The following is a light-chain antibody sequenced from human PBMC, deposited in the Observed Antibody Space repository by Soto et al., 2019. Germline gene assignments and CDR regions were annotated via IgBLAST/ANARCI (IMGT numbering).Light chain of an antibody. CDR3: MQALHTPRT. Sequence: DLVMTQSPLSLPVTPGEPASISCRSSQSLLHNNGNNYLDWFLQKPGQPPQLLMYLGSNRASGVPDRFSGCGSGTDFTLKISRVEAEDVGVYYCMQALHTPRTFGGGTKVEIK. J-gene: IGKJ4*01. V-gene: IGKV2-28*01. CDR1: QSLLHNNGNNY. CDR2: LGS.